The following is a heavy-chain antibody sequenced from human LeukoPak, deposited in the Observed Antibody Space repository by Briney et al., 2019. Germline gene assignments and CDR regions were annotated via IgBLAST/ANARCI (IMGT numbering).Heavy chain of an antibody. Sequence: GGSLRLSCAASGFTFSSYAMSWVRQAPGKGLEWVSAVSGSGGSTYYADSVKGRFTISRDNSKNTLYPQMNSLRAEDTAVYYCAKDAAPYCSSTSCYGYWGQGTLVTVSS. V-gene: IGHV3-23*01. J-gene: IGHJ4*02. D-gene: IGHD2-2*01. CDR1: GFTFSSYA. CDR2: VSGSGGST. CDR3: AKDAAPYCSSTSCYGY.